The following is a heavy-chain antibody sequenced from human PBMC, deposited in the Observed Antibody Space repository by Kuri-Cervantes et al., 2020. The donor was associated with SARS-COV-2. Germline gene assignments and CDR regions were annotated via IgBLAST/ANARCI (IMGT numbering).Heavy chain of an antibody. CDR2: ISNSGSTI. D-gene: IGHD1-26*01. CDR3: ARELGGPYIFDY. CDR1: GFTFSDYY. Sequence: GESLKISCAASGFTFSDYYMSWIRQAPGKGLEWVSYISNSGSTIYYADSVKGRFTISRDNAKNSLYLQMNSLRAEDTAVYYCARELGGPYIFDYWGQGTLVTVSS. J-gene: IGHJ4*02. V-gene: IGHV3-11*04.